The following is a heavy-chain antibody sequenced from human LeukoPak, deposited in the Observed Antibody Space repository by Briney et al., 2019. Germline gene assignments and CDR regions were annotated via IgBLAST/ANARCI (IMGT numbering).Heavy chain of an antibody. J-gene: IGHJ6*03. D-gene: IGHD3-10*01. CDR3: AKDQRIYGILYYIYMDV. V-gene: IGHV3-30*04. Sequence: GGSLGLSCAASGFTFSSYAMHWVRQAPGKGLEWVAVISYDGSNKYYADSVKGRFTISRDNSKNTLYLEMDSLRTEDTAVYYCAKDQRIYGILYYIYMDVWGKGTTVTISS. CDR2: ISYDGSNK. CDR1: GFTFSSYA.